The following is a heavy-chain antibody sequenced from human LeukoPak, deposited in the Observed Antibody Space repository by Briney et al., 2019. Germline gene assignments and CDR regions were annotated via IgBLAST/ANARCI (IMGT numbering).Heavy chain of an antibody. Sequence: SQTLSLTCTVSGGSISSGSYYWSWIRQPAGKGLEWIGRIYTSGSTNYNPSLKSRVTISVDTSKNQFSLKLSSVTAADTAVYYCARGSYSGPRYYDSSGYWFDYWGQGTLVTVSS. J-gene: IGHJ4*02. CDR2: IYTSGST. CDR3: ARGSYSGPRYYDSSGYWFDY. CDR1: GGSISSGSYY. V-gene: IGHV4-61*02. D-gene: IGHD3-22*01.